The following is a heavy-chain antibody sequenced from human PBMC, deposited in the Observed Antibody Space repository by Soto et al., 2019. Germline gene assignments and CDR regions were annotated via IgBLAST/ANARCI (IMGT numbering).Heavy chain of an antibody. CDR2: INPDSGRT. J-gene: IGHJ6*01. CDR1: GYTFTGYY. V-gene: IGHV1-2*02. CDR3: ALSFSQTNIDV. Sequence: QVPLVQSGPEVGKPGASVKVSCKASGYTFTGYYLHWVRQAPGQGLEWMGYINPDSGRTRYAQKFQGTVTMTRDTSITTAYLELSSLKYDDSAIFYCALSFSQTNIDVWGQGTTVIVS.